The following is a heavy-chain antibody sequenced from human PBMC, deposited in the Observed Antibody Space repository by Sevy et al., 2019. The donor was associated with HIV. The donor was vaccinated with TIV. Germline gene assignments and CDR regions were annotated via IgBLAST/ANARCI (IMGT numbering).Heavy chain of an antibody. D-gene: IGHD3-10*01. J-gene: IGHJ5*02. CDR3: AILSTARGKSNWFDP. V-gene: IGHV1-18*01. CDR2: IDADNGNR. Sequence: ASVKVSCKASGYTFSSYGISWVRQAPGHWLEWMGWIDADNGNRKYAQNLQDRVTMTTDTSTSTDYMELRSLRSDDTAVYFCAILSTARGKSNWFDPWGQGTLVTVSS. CDR1: GYTFSSYG.